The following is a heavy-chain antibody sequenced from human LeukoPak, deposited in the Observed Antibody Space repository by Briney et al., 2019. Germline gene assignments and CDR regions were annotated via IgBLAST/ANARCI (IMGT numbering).Heavy chain of an antibody. CDR3: VQYQPLHDAFDI. D-gene: IGHD2-2*01. CDR2: INSDGSST. Sequence: GGSLRLSCAASGFTFSSYWMHWVRQAPGKGLVWVSRINSDGSSTSYADSVKGRFTISRDNAKNTLYLQMNSLRAEDTAVYYCVQYQPLHDAFDIWGQGTMVTVSS. CDR1: GFTFSSYW. J-gene: IGHJ3*02. V-gene: IGHV3-74*01.